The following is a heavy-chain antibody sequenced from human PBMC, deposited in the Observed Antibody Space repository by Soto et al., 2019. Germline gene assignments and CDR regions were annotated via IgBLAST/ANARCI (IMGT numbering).Heavy chain of an antibody. Sequence: SETLSLTCTVSGGSISSYYWSWIRQPPGKGLEWIGYIYYSGSTNYNPSLKSRVTISVDTSKNQFSLKLSSVTAADTAVYYCARDTVTPGNYYYYYGMDVWGQGTTVTVS. J-gene: IGHJ6*02. CDR3: ARDTVTPGNYYYYYGMDV. V-gene: IGHV4-59*01. CDR1: GGSISSYY. D-gene: IGHD4-17*01. CDR2: IYYSGST.